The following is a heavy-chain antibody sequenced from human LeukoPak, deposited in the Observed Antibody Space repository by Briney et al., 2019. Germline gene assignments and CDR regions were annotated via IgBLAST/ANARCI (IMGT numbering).Heavy chain of an antibody. J-gene: IGHJ3*02. CDR3: AREVTNDAFDI. D-gene: IGHD4-17*01. Sequence: GGSLRLSCAASGFSFSSYGMHWVRQAPGKGLEWVAVIWSDGRNKFYADSVKGRFTVSRDNSENTLFLQMSSLRADDTALYYCAREVTNDAFDIWGQGTMVTVSS. V-gene: IGHV3-33*01. CDR2: IWSDGRNK. CDR1: GFSFSSYG.